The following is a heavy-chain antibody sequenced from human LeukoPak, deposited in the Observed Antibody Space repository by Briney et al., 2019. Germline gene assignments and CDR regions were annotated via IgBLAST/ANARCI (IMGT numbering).Heavy chain of an antibody. CDR2: ISPNSGDT. V-gene: IGHV1-2*02. Sequence: GASVKLSCKACGYTFTGYYMHWVRQAPGQGLERMGWISPNSGDTDIAQKFQGRVTMTRDTSIATSYMEVDSLTSDDTAVYYCARESACGTTNCLAPADWLDPRGQGTLVIVSS. CDR1: GYTFTGYY. J-gene: IGHJ5*02. D-gene: IGHD2-2*01. CDR3: ARESACGTTNCLAPADWLDP.